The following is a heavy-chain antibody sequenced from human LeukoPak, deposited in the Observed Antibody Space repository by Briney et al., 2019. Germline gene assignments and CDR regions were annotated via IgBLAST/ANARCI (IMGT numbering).Heavy chain of an antibody. Sequence: SETLSLTCTVSGGSISSSSYSWGWIRQPPGKGLEWIGSIYYSGSTYYNPSLKSRVTISVDTSKNQFSLKLSSVTAADTAVYYCARHSSGYYPGAFDIWGQGTMVTVSS. D-gene: IGHD3-22*01. CDR2: IYYSGST. CDR3: ARHSSGYYPGAFDI. CDR1: GGSISSSSYS. V-gene: IGHV4-39*01. J-gene: IGHJ3*02.